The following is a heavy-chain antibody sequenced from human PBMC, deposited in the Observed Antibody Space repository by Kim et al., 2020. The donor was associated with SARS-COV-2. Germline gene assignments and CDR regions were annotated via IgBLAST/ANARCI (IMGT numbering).Heavy chain of an antibody. CDR3: ARAGDLTYYYGMDV. D-gene: IGHD3-10*01. Sequence: GGSLRLSCAASGFTFSSYSMNWVRQAPGKGLEWVSSISSSSYIYYADSVKGRFTISRDNAKNSLYLQMNSLRAEDTAVYYCARAGDLTYYYGMDVWGQGTTVTVSS. V-gene: IGHV3-21*01. CDR2: ISSSSYI. J-gene: IGHJ6*02. CDR1: GFTFSSYS.